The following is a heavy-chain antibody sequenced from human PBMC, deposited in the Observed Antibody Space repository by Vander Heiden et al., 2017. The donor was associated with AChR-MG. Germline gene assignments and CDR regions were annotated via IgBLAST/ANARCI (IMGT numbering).Heavy chain of an antibody. J-gene: IGHJ6*02. CDR2: IRYDGSNK. D-gene: IGHD5-12*01. V-gene: IGHV3-30*02. CDR1: GFTFSSYG. Sequence: QVQLVESGGGVVQPGGSLRLSCAASGFTFSSYGLPGVRQAPGKGLEWVAFIRYDGSNKYYADSVKGRFTISRDNSKNTLYLQMNSLRAEDTAVYYCAKTKHGGLRLRPGYYYGMDVWGQGTTVTVSS. CDR3: AKTKHGGLRLRPGYYYGMDV.